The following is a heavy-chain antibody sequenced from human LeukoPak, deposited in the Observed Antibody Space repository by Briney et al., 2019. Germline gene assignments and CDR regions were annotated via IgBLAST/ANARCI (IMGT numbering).Heavy chain of an antibody. Sequence: SQTLSLTCAISGDSVSSNSAAWHWIRHCPSNGLEWLGRTYYRSKWGNDYAVSVKSRVTIHPDTSKNQFSLQLNSVTPEDTGVYYCAREGGVYYYIDVWGKGTTVTVSS. CDR1: GDSVSSNSAA. CDR3: AREGGVYYYIDV. CDR2: TYYRSKWGN. J-gene: IGHJ6*03. D-gene: IGHD3-16*01. V-gene: IGHV6-1*01.